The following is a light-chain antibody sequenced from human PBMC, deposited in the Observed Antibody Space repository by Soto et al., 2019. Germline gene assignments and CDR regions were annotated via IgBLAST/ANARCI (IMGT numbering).Light chain of an antibody. CDR2: AAS. J-gene: IGKJ5*01. CDR1: QSISSY. Sequence: DIQMTQSPSSLSASVGDRVTITCRAGQSISSYLNWYQQKPGKAPKLLIYAASSLRSGVPSRFSGSGSGTDFTLTISSLQPEDFATYYCQQSYSTPRMTFGQGTRLEIK. CDR3: QQSYSTPRMT. V-gene: IGKV1-39*01.